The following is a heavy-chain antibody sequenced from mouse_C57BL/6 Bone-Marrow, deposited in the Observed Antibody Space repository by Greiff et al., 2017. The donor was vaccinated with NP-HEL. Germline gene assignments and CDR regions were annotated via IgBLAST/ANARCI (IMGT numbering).Heavy chain of an antibody. Sequence: VQLQQSGAELVRPGASVTLSCKASGYTLTDYEMHWVKQTPVHGLEWIGAIDPETGGTAYNQKFKGKAILTADKSSSTAYMELRSLTSEDSAVYYCTRGGGGWYFDVWGTGTAVTVSS. CDR3: TRGGGGWYFDV. J-gene: IGHJ1*03. CDR1: GYTLTDYE. V-gene: IGHV1-15*01. CDR2: IDPETGGT.